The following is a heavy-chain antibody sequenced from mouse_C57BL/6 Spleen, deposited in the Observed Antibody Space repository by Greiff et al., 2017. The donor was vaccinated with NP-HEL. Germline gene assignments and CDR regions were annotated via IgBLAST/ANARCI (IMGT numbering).Heavy chain of an antibody. Sequence: QVQLQQPGAELVMPGASVKLSCKASGYTFTSYWMHWVKQRPGQGLEWIGEIDPSDSYTNYNQKFKGKSTLTVDKSSSTAYMQLSSLTSEDSAVYYCARWNYYGSSHFDYWGQGTTLTVSS. CDR1: GYTFTSYW. CDR2: IDPSDSYT. D-gene: IGHD1-1*01. J-gene: IGHJ2*01. CDR3: ARWNYYGSSHFDY. V-gene: IGHV1-69*01.